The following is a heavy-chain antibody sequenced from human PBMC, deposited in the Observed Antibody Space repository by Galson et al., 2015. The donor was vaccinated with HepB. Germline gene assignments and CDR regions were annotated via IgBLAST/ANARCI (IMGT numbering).Heavy chain of an antibody. V-gene: IGHV3-15*01. Sequence: SLRLSCAASGFTFSNVWMTWVRQAPGKGLEWVGRIKSKVNGGTTDYAAPVKGRFTLSRDDSKNTVYLQMNSLRTEDSATYYCTTDRPFTGGGVIVHWGQGTQVTVSS. D-gene: IGHD3-16*02. CDR2: IKSKVNGGTT. J-gene: IGHJ4*02. CDR1: GFTFSNVW. CDR3: TTDRPFTGGGVIVH.